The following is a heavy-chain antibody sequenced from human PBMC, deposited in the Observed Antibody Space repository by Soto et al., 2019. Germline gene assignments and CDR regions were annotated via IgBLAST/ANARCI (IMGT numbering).Heavy chain of an antibody. D-gene: IGHD3-3*01. Sequence: EVQLLESGGGLVQPEGSLRLSCAASGFTFSSHAMSWVRQAPGKGLEWVSAISYSGTTTYYAESAKGRFTISRDNSKNTLYLQMNCLRVEDTAIYYCAKRFTLFGEVKLSPDFDYWGQGTLVTVSS. V-gene: IGHV3-23*01. CDR3: AKRFTLFGEVKLSPDFDY. J-gene: IGHJ4*02. CDR2: ISYSGTTT. CDR1: GFTFSSHA.